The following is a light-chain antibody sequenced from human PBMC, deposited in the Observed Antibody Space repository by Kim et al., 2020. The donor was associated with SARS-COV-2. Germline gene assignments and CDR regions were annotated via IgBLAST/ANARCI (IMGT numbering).Light chain of an antibody. CDR1: SGHSSYA. Sequence: ASVKLTCTRSSGHSSYAIAWHPQQPEKGPRYLMKLNSDGSHSKGDGIPDRFSGSSSGAERYLTISSLQSEDEADYYCQTWGSGIVIFGGGTQLTVL. J-gene: IGLJ2*01. CDR3: QTWGSGIVI. V-gene: IGLV4-69*01. CDR2: LNSDGSH.